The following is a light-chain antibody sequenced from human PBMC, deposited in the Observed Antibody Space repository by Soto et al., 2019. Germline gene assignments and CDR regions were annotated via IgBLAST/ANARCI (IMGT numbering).Light chain of an antibody. CDR3: QQLMSYPIT. V-gene: IGKV1-9*01. J-gene: IGKJ5*01. Sequence: DIQFTQSPSFLSASVLDRFTITCGASQGISSYLAWYQQKPRKAPEVLIFGASTLQSGVPSRFSGSGSGTEFTLTISSLQPEDFATYYCQQLMSYPITFGQGTRLEI. CDR2: GAS. CDR1: QGISSY.